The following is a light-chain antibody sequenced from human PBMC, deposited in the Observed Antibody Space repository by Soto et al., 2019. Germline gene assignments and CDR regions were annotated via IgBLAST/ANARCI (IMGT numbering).Light chain of an antibody. CDR1: SIDVGGYNY. J-gene: IGLJ1*01. V-gene: IGLV2-8*01. CDR2: EVN. Sequence: QSALTQPPSASGSPGQSVAISCTGTSIDVGGYNYVSWYQQHPGKAPKLMIYEVNKRPSGVPDRFSGSKSGNTASLTVSGLQAEDEADYYCSSYAGSSNVFGTGTKVTLL. CDR3: SSYAGSSNV.